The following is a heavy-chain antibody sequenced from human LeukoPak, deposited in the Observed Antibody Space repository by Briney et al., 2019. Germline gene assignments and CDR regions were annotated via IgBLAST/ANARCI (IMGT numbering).Heavy chain of an antibody. Sequence: ASVKVSCKASRYTFTSYVISWVRQAPGQGLEGMGWINAYNGNTNYAQKLQGRVTITTDTSTSTAYMELRSLRSDDTAVYYCARDQVQLERRGLRRYGWFDPWGQGTLVSVS. D-gene: IGHD1-1*01. CDR2: INAYNGNT. CDR3: ARDQVQLERRGLRRYGWFDP. J-gene: IGHJ5*02. CDR1: RYTFTSYV. V-gene: IGHV1-18*01.